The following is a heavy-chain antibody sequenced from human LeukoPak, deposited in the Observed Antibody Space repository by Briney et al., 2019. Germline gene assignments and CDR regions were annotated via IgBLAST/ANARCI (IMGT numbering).Heavy chain of an antibody. V-gene: IGHV1-69*06. CDR1: GYTFTSYG. D-gene: IGHD2-15*01. CDR3: ARESRYCSGGSCYEVEDD. J-gene: IGHJ4*02. CDR2: IIPIFGTA. Sequence: PMASVKVSCTASGYTFTSYGISWVRQAPGQGLEWMGGIIPIFGTANYAQKFQGRVTITADKSTSTAYMELSSLRSEDTAVYYCARESRYCSGGSCYEVEDDWGQGTLVTVSS.